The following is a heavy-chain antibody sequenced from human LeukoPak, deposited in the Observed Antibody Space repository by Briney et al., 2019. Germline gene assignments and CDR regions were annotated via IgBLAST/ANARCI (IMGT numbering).Heavy chain of an antibody. Sequence: SETQSLTCTVSGGSISSSSYYWGWIRQPPGKGLEWIGSIYYSGSTYYDPSLKSRVTISVDTSKNQFSLKLSSVTAAYTAVYYCARQSQKYSYGFYYFDYWGQGTLVTVSS. D-gene: IGHD5-18*01. CDR1: GGSISSSSYY. CDR3: ARQSQKYSYGFYYFDY. CDR2: IYYSGST. J-gene: IGHJ4*02. V-gene: IGHV4-39*01.